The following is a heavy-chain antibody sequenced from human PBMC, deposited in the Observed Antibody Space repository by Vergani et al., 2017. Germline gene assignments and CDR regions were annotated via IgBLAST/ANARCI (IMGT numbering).Heavy chain of an antibody. CDR3: ARVDSSGYYFDAFDI. V-gene: IGHV7-4-1*02. CDR2: INTNSGNP. J-gene: IGHJ3*02. CDR1: GYTFTNYP. Sequence: QVQLLQSGSELKKPGASVRISCEASGYTFTNYPLIWVRQAPGQGLEFMGWINTNSGNPTYAQGFTGRFVFSLDTSVSTAYLQISSLKAEDTAVYYCARVDSSGYYFDAFDIWGQGTMVTVSS. D-gene: IGHD3-22*01.